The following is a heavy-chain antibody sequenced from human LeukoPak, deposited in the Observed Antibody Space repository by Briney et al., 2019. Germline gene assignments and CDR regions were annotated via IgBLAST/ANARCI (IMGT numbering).Heavy chain of an antibody. D-gene: IGHD3-10*01. J-gene: IGHJ4*02. Sequence: GGSLRLSCAASGFTFSSYSMNWVRQAPGKGLEWVSYISSSSTIYYADSVKGRFTISRDNAKNSLYLQMNSLRAEDTAVYYCARDLRITMVRGAPSSAYAYWGQGTLVTVSS. V-gene: IGHV3-48*01. CDR1: GFTFSSYS. CDR2: ISSSSTI. CDR3: ARDLRITMVRGAPSSAYAY.